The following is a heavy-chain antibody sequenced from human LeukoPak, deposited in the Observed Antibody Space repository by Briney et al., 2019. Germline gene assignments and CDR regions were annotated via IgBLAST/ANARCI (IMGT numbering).Heavy chain of an antibody. CDR2: IKYDGDEK. V-gene: IGHV3-7*01. D-gene: IGHD7-27*01. Sequence: GGSLRLSCAASGFIFSTYWMTWVRQAPGKGLEWVATIKYDGDEKLYVDSVTGRFTISRDNAKNSLYLQMNSLTAEDTAVYYCVRESFSRGDFNWGQGTLVSVSS. CDR1: GFIFSTYW. CDR3: VRESFSRGDFN. J-gene: IGHJ4*02.